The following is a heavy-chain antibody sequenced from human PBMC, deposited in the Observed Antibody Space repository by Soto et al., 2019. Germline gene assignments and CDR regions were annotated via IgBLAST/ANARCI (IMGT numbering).Heavy chain of an antibody. V-gene: IGHV4-30-4*01. Sequence: SETLSLTCTVSGASISSGDFYWSWIRQPPGKGLEWIGYIYHSGSTYYNPSLKSRVAISIDTSKNQFSLKLGSVTAADTAVYYCSSASRDDDSNGYKSFDYWGQGTLVTVS. J-gene: IGHJ4*02. D-gene: IGHD3-22*01. CDR2: IYHSGST. CDR1: GASISSGDFY. CDR3: SSASRDDDSNGYKSFDY.